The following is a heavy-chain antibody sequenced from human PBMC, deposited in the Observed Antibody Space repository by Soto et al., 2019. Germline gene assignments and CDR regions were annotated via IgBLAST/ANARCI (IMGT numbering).Heavy chain of an antibody. Sequence: VQLVESGGGLVKPGGSLRLSCAASGFTFSSYSMNWVRQAPGKGLEWVSSISSSSSYIYYADSVKGRFTISRDNAKNSLYLQMNSLRAEDTAVYYCARAVGYCTNGVCGGDYWGQGTLVTVSS. J-gene: IGHJ4*02. D-gene: IGHD2-8*01. CDR2: ISSSSSYI. V-gene: IGHV3-21*01. CDR3: ARAVGYCTNGVCGGDY. CDR1: GFTFSSYS.